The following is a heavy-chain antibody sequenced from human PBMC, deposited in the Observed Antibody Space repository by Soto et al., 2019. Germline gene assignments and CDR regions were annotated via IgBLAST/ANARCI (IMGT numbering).Heavy chain of an antibody. D-gene: IGHD2-2*01. CDR3: AKDIVVVPAAVHAFDI. CDR2: ISAYNGNT. Sequence: EASVKVSCKASGYTFTSYGISWVRQAPGQGLEWMGWISAYNGNTNYAQKLQGRVTMTTDTSTSTAYMELRSLRSDDTAVYYCAKDIVVVPAAVHAFDIWGQGTMVTVSS. J-gene: IGHJ3*02. CDR1: GYTFTSYG. V-gene: IGHV1-18*01.